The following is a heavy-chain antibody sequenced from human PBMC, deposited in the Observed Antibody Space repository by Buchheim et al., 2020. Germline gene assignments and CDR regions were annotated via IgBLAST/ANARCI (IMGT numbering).Heavy chain of an antibody. CDR2: TRNKANSYTT. J-gene: IGHJ4*02. D-gene: IGHD3-22*01. CDR3: ARDYYDSSGYYYFDY. Sequence: EVQLVESGGGLVQPGGSLRLSCAASGFTFSDHYMDWVRQAPGKGLEWVGRTRNKANSYTTEYAASEKGRFTISRDDSKNSLYLQMNSLKTEDTAVYYCARDYYDSSGYYYFDYWGQGTL. V-gene: IGHV3-72*01. CDR1: GFTFSDHY.